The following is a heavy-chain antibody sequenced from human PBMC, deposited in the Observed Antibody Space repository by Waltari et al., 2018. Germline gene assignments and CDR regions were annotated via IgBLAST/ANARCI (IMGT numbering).Heavy chain of an antibody. CDR1: GFLFKGYA. CDR2: ISASGTST. J-gene: IGHJ6*04. D-gene: IGHD2-2*03. CDR3: AKGEVWIGSAGTDV. V-gene: IGHV3-23*04. Sequence: EVQLVETGGGPVQPGGSMSLSCEATGFLFKGYAMSWVRQAPGRGLEWVSSISASGTSTFYADSVKGRFTISRDNSRNTLDLQMNSLRVEDAAVYYCAKGEVWIGSAGTDVWGKGTTVTVSS.